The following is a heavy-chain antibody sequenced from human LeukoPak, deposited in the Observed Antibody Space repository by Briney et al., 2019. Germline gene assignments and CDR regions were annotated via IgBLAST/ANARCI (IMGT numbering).Heavy chain of an antibody. D-gene: IGHD6-19*01. V-gene: IGHV4-4*07. J-gene: IGHJ6*03. Sequence: SETLSLTCTVSGGSISSYYWSWIRQPAGKGLEWIGRIYTSGSTNYHPSLKSRVTMSVDTSKNQFSLKLSSVAAADTAVYYCAREEQWLVAFYMDVWGKGTTVTVSS. CDR3: AREEQWLVAFYMDV. CDR2: IYTSGST. CDR1: GGSISSYY.